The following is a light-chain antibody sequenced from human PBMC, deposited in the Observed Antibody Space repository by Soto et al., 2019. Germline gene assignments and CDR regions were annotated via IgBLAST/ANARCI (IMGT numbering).Light chain of an antibody. V-gene: IGKV3-11*01. CDR3: QQLSNLRFP. CDR2: DAS. J-gene: IGKJ3*01. Sequence: EIVLTQSPATLSLSPGEIATLSCRASQSVSSYLAWYQQKPGKAPRILIYDASNRATGIPARFSGSGSGTDFTLTISSLELEDFAVYYWQQLSNLRFPFVPGIILEMK. CDR1: QSVSSY.